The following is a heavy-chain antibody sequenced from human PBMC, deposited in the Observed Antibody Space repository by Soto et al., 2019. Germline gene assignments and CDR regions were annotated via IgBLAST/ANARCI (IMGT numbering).Heavy chain of an antibody. V-gene: IGHV4-30-4*01. Sequence: QVQLQESGPGLVKPSQTLSLTCTVSGGSISSGDYYWSWIRQPPGKGLEWIGYIYYSGSTYHNPSLKSRVTISVDTSKNQFSLKLSSVTAADTAVYYCARDRLIGYYYGSGSYGPYYYYGMDVWGQGTTVTVSS. J-gene: IGHJ6*02. D-gene: IGHD3-10*01. CDR3: ARDRLIGYYYGSGSYGPYYYYGMDV. CDR1: GGSISSGDYY. CDR2: IYYSGST.